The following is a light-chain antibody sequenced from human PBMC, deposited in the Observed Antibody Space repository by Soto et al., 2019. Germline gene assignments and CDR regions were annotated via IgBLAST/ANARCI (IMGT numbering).Light chain of an antibody. Sequence: EIVMTQSPATLSVSPGERATLSCRASQSVSSNLAWYQQKPGQAPRLLLYGASTRATGIPARFSGSGSGTEFTPTISSLQSEDFAVYYGQQYNNWPPWTFGQGTKVDIK. J-gene: IGKJ1*01. V-gene: IGKV3-15*01. CDR2: GAS. CDR1: QSVSSN. CDR3: QQYNNWPPWT.